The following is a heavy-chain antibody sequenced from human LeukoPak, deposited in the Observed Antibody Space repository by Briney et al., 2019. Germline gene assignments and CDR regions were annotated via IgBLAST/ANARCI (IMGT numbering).Heavy chain of an antibody. CDR3: ARARKGSGRYYFDY. CDR1: GYTFTGYY. V-gene: IGHV1-2*06. D-gene: IGHD6-19*01. J-gene: IGHJ4*02. CDR2: INPNSGGT. Sequence: ASVKVSCKASGYTFTGYYMHWVRQAPGQGLEWMGRINPNSGGTNYAQKFQGRVTMTRDTSISTAYMELSRLRSDDTAVYYCARARKGSGRYYFDYWGQGTLVTVSS.